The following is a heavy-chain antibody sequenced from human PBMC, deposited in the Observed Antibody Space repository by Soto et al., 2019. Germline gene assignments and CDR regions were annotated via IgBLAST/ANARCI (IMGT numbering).Heavy chain of an antibody. CDR3: ARSFYTSASHPYYLDY. V-gene: IGHV4-59*01. CDR1: GGCISTYY. J-gene: IGHJ4*02. D-gene: IGHD3-10*01. Sequence: SETLSLTCTVSGGCISTYYWSWLRQSPGKGLEWIGYIAYSGNTDYNPSLKSRVAISSDTSKNQFSLKVSYVTAADTAVYYCARSFYTSASHPYYLDYWGQGTRVTVS. CDR2: IAYSGNT.